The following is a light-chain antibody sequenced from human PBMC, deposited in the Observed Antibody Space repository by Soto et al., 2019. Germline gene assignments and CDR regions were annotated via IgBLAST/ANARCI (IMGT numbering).Light chain of an antibody. CDR2: GAS. V-gene: IGKV1-5*01. J-gene: IGKJ1*01. Sequence: DIQMTQSPSTLSASVGGRVTITCRASQSVGTWVAWYQQKPGKAPKLLIYGASNLESGVPSRFSGSGSGTEFTLTSSSLQPDDFATYYCQHYNSYSEAFGQGTKVDI. CDR1: QSVGTW. CDR3: QHYNSYSEA.